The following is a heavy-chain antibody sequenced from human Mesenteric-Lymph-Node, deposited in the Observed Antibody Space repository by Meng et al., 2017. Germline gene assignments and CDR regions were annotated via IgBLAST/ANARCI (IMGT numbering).Heavy chain of an antibody. CDR3: ARDQRSSSWYVNPGPARTYAFDI. Sequence: GESLKISCAASGFTFSRFWMHWVRQGPGKGLVWVSRINSEGSSTTYADSVKGRFTISRDNAKNTLYLQMNSLRAEDTAVYYCARDQRSSSWYVNPGPARTYAFDIWGQRTMVTVSS. CDR1: GFTFSRFW. D-gene: IGHD6-13*01. CDR2: INSEGSST. J-gene: IGHJ3*02. V-gene: IGHV3-74*01.